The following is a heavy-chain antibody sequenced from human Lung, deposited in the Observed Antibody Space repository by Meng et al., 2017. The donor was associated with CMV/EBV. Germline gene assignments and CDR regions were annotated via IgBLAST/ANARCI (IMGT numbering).Heavy chain of an antibody. V-gene: IGHV3-49*04. CDR2: IRGKPQGGTT. Sequence: GESLKISCAVSGFSSSNYALSWVRQAPGKGLEWVGLIRGKPQGGTTEYAASVKGRFTISRDGSKSVAYLQMNSLKTEDTAVYYCATVAPDPLLYDPIDAFPIWGQGTMVTFSS. J-gene: IGHJ3*02. CDR3: ATVAPDPLLYDPIDAFPI. D-gene: IGHD2-2*02. CDR1: GFSSSNYA.